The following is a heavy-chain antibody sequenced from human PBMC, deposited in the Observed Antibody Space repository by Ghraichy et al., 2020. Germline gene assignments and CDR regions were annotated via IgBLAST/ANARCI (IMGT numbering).Heavy chain of an antibody. V-gene: IGHV3-23*01. D-gene: IGHD3-9*01. Sequence: GESLNISCEASGFTFRRYAMSWVRLAPGKGLEWVSGVTDDGTTAYYAGSVRGRFTISRDNSMHSVFLQMSSLRADDTAIYYCAKAFEGTLHFFDYWGQGTPVTVSS. J-gene: IGHJ4*02. CDR3: AKAFEGTLHFFDY. CDR1: GFTFRRYA. CDR2: VTDDGTTA.